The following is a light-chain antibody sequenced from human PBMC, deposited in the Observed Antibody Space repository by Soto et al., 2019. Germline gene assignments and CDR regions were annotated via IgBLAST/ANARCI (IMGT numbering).Light chain of an antibody. J-gene: IGKJ5*01. CDR3: QQHNQWPIT. V-gene: IGKV3D-15*01. Sequence: EILMTQSPSTLSVSPGETASLSCRASQSAGNFLAWYQQKPGQAPRLLIYYISTRATGIPARFSGSGSGTEFTLTINSLQSEDSEVYYCQQHNQWPITFGQGTRLEIK. CDR2: YIS. CDR1: QSAGNF.